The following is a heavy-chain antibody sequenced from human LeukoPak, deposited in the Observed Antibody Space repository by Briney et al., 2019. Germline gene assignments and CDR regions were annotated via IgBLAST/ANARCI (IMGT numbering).Heavy chain of an antibody. V-gene: IGHV3-7*03. Sequence: PGGSLRLSCAASGFSFSTYWMSWVRQAPGKGLEWVANIKQDGNEKYYADSVKGRFTISRDNAKNSLYLQMNSLRAEDTALYYCARDIVLIAVAVRGSFDIWGQGTMVTVSS. CDR2: IKQDGNEK. CDR1: GFSFSTYW. D-gene: IGHD6-19*01. CDR3: ARDIVLIAVAVRGSFDI. J-gene: IGHJ3*02.